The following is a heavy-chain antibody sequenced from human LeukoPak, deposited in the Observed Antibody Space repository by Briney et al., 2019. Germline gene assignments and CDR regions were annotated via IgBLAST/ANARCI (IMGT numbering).Heavy chain of an antibody. Sequence: SETLSLTCTVSGGSISSGTYYWSWIRQPAGKGLEWIGRIYTSGTTNYNPSLKSRVTISIDTSKNQFSLKLSSVTAADTAVYYCARGLWFGDENPPYFDYWGQGTLVTVSS. CDR2: IYTSGTT. CDR3: ARGLWFGDENPPYFDY. CDR1: GGSISSGTYY. D-gene: IGHD3-10*01. V-gene: IGHV4-61*02. J-gene: IGHJ4*02.